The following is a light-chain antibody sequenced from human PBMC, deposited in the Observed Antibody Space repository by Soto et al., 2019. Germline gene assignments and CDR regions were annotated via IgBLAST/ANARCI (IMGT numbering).Light chain of an antibody. Sequence: QSALTQPRSVSGSPGQSVTISCSGTSRDVGGYNYVSWYQQYPGKAPKLMIYDVSKRPSGVPDRFSGSKSGNTASLTITGLQAEDEADYYCCSYAGRYTYVFGTGTKVT. V-gene: IGLV2-11*01. CDR2: DVS. J-gene: IGLJ1*01. CDR1: SRDVGGYNY. CDR3: CSYAGRYTYV.